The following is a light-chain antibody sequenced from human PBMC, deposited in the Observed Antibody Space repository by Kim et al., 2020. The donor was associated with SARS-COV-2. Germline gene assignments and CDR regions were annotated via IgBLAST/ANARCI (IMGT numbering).Light chain of an antibody. CDR1: QSLVHSDGNTY. CDR3: VQGTHWPFT. J-gene: IGKJ3*01. V-gene: IGKV2-30*02. Sequence: DVVMTQSPLCLPVTLGQPASISCRSSQSLVHSDGNTYLNWLQQRPGQSPRRLIYKVSNRDSGVPDRFSGSGSGTDFTLKISRVEAEDVGVYYCVQGTHWPFTFGPGTKVDIK. CDR2: KVS.